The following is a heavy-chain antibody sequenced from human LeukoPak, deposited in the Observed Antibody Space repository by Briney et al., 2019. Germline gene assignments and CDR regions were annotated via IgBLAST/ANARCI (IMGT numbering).Heavy chain of an antibody. Sequence: SETLSLTCTVSGGSISSYYWSWIRQPPGKGLEWIGYIYTSGSTNYNPSLKSRVTISVDTSKNQFSLKLGSVTAADTAVYYCARGYSGYDSLFFYWGQGTLVTVSS. J-gene: IGHJ4*02. CDR1: GGSISSYY. CDR2: IYTSGST. CDR3: ARGYSGYDSLFFY. D-gene: IGHD5-12*01. V-gene: IGHV4-4*09.